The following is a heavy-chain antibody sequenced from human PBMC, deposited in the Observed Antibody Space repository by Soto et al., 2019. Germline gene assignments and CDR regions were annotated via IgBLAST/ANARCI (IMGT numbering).Heavy chain of an antibody. CDR3: TCSEPYNSGWYGYFQQ. D-gene: IGHD6-19*01. J-gene: IGHJ1*01. CDR1: GFTFDAYA. CDR2: INWNSGDI. V-gene: IGHV3-9*01. Sequence: EVQLVESGGGLVQPCRSLRLSCAASGFTFDAYAMHWVRQAPGKGLEWVSSINWNSGDIGYADSVKGRFTISRDNAKKSLYVQMNSLRPEDTALYYCTCSEPYNSGWYGYFQQWGQGTLVTVSS.